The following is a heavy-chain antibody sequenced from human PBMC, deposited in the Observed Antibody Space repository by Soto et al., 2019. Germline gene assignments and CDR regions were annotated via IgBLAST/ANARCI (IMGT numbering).Heavy chain of an antibody. V-gene: IGHV1-2*02. Sequence: QVQLVQPGAEVKKPGASVTVSCKASGYTFSDYYLHWVRQAPGQGPEWMGWMNPNSGDTKYAQKFQGRVTMTRDTSVRTAFMELNWLKSDDTAVYYCARESGGATATLDYYYFYMDVWGKGTTVTVSS. J-gene: IGHJ6*03. CDR1: GYTFSDYY. CDR3: ARESGGATATLDYYYFYMDV. D-gene: IGHD1-26*01. CDR2: MNPNSGDT.